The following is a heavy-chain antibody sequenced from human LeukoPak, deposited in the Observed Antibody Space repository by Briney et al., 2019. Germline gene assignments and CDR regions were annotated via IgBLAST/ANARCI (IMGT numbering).Heavy chain of an antibody. CDR2: ISGDGSST. V-gene: IGHV3-74*01. D-gene: IGHD2-2*01. CDR3: ARSPVEVDGFDI. CDR1: GFTFNIYW. J-gene: IGHJ3*02. Sequence: GGSLRLSCAASGFTFNIYWMHWVRHAPGKGLVWVSHISGDGSSTSYADSVKGRFTISRDNAKNTLYLQMNSLRAEDTAVYYCARSPVEVDGFDIWGQGTMVTVSS.